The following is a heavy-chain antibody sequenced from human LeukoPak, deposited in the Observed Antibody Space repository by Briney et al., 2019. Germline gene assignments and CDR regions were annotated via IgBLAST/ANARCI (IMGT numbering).Heavy chain of an antibody. J-gene: IGHJ4*02. V-gene: IGHV4-39*01. CDR3: ARLTGGQMGIVGVTR. Sequence: PSDTPSPTCTVSGGSISSSSYCWIWIRQPPGKGLEGIGSIYYSGSTYYNPSLKSRVTISVDTSKNQFSLNLISATAADMAVYYCARLTGGQMGIVGVTRWGQGTLVTVSS. CDR1: GGSISSSSYC. D-gene: IGHD1-26*01. CDR2: IYYSGST.